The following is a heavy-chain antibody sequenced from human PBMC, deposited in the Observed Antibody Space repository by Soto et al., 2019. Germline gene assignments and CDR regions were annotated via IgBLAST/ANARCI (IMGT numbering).Heavy chain of an antibody. D-gene: IGHD3-10*01. CDR1: GFPFSSYG. CDR2: ISYDGSNK. CDR3: VGGQFEFDY. J-gene: IGHJ4*02. V-gene: IGHV3-30*03. Sequence: QVQLVESGGGVVQPGRSLRLSCAASGFPFSSYGMHWVREAPGKGLEWVAVISYDGSNKYYADSVKGRFTISRDNSARQLYLQMNSLRPEDTELYYCVGGQFEFDYRGEGTLVTVSP.